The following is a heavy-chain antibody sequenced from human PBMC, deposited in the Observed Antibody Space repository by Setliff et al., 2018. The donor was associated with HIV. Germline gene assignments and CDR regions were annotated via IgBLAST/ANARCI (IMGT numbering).Heavy chain of an antibody. V-gene: IGHV4-4*09. J-gene: IGHJ4*02. Sequence: KASETLSLTCTVSGGSISNCYWSWIRQPPGKGLEWIGYIYSTGYTNYHPSLKTRATISLDTSKSQFSLRLTSVTATDTAIYYCARHPREEPQRNYKFDSWGQGTLVTVSS. D-gene: IGHD1-7*01. CDR1: GGSISNCY. CDR2: IYSTGYT. CDR3: ARHPREEPQRNYKFDS.